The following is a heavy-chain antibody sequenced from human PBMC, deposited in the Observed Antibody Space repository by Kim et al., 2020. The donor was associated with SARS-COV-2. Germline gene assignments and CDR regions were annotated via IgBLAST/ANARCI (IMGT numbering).Heavy chain of an antibody. CDR3: ARRLYGSSDRDY. D-gene: IGHD6-19*01. CDR2: IYYTGST. CDR1: GGSISSSSYY. V-gene: IGHV4-39*01. J-gene: IGHJ4*02. Sequence: SETLSLTCTVSGGSISSSSYYWGWIRQPPGKGLEWIGNIYYTGSTYYNPSLKSRVTISVDTSKNQVSLKLSSVTAADTAVYYCARRLYGSSDRDYWGQGTLVTVSS.